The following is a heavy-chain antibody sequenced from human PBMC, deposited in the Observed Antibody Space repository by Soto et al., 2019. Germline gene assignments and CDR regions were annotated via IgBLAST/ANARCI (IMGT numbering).Heavy chain of an antibody. J-gene: IGHJ4*01. CDR2: INPSGGST. Sequence: ASVKVSCKASGYTFTSYYMHWVRQAPGQGLEWMGIINPSGGSTSYAQKFQGRVTMTRDTSTSTVYMELSSLRSEDTAVYYCARVKEIRIAAAGSFDSWGQEPWSPSPQ. V-gene: IGHV1-46*01. CDR1: GYTFTSYY. CDR3: ARVKEIRIAAAGSFDS. D-gene: IGHD6-13*01.